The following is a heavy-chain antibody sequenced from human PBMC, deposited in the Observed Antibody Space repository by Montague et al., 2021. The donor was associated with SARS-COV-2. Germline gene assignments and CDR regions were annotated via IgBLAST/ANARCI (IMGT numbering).Heavy chain of an antibody. CDR1: GGSIAGYY. CDR2: VYYTGST. CDR3: ARAQNTCFIANCVNYFDV. V-gene: IGHV4-59*01. J-gene: IGHJ4*02. Sequence: SETLSLTCGVSGGSIAGYYWSWIRQPPGKGLKWIGYVYYTGSTKYNPSLKTRVTLSLDTPKNHFSLHLSSVTAADTAIYFCARAQNTCFIANCVNYFDVWGLGALVTVSS. D-gene: IGHD1-1*01.